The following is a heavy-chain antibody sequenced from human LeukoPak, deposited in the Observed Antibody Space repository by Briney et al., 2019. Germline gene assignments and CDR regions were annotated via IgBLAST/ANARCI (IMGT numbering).Heavy chain of an antibody. D-gene: IGHD3-22*01. CDR3: AKSRQSYYDTGTDY. V-gene: IGHV3-30*02. Sequence: GGSLRLPCAASGFTFSSYGMHWVRQAPGKGLEWVAFIRYDGSNKYYADSVKGRFTISRDNSKNTLYLQMNSLRAEDTAVYYCAKSRQSYYDTGTDYWGQGTLVTVSS. CDR1: GFTFSSYG. J-gene: IGHJ4*02. CDR2: IRYDGSNK.